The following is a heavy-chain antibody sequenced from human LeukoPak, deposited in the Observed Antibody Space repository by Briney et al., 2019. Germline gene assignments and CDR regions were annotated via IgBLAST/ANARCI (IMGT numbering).Heavy chain of an antibody. V-gene: IGHV4-34*01. CDR3: ARESIPHTPTWFGERDAFDI. CDR2: INHSGST. D-gene: IGHD3-10*01. CDR1: GGSFSGYY. Sequence: PSETLSLTCAVYGGSFSGYYWSWIRQPPGKGLEWIGEINHSGSTNYNPSLKSRVTISVDTSKNQFSLKLSSVTAADTAVYYCARESIPHTPTWFGERDAFDIWGQGTMVTVSS. J-gene: IGHJ3*02.